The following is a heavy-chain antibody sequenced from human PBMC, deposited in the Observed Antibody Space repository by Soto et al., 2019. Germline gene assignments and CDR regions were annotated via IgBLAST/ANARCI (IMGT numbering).Heavy chain of an antibody. D-gene: IGHD3-22*01. CDR1: GGSISSSSYY. CDR3: ARLRAKTYYYDSSGYYYFDY. J-gene: IGHJ4*02. Sequence: QLQLQESGPGLVKPSETLSLTCTVSGGSISSSSYYWGWIRQPPGKGLEWIGSIYYSGSTYYNPSLKSRVTISVDTSKSQFSLKLRSVTAADTAVYYCARLRAKTYYYDSSGYYYFDYWGQGTLVTVSS. CDR2: IYYSGST. V-gene: IGHV4-39*01.